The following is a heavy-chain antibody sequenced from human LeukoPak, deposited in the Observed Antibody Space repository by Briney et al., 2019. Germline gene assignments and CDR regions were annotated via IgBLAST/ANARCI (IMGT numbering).Heavy chain of an antibody. D-gene: IGHD6-13*01. Sequence: GGSLRLSCAASGFTVSSNYMSWVRQAPGKGLEWVSIIYSGGSTYYADSVKGRFTISRDNSKNTLYLQMNSLRAEDTAVYYRVWEGSNWPYGMDVWGQGTTVTVSS. CDR3: VWEGSNWPYGMDV. V-gene: IGHV3-66*01. CDR2: IYSGGST. CDR1: GFTVSSNY. J-gene: IGHJ6*02.